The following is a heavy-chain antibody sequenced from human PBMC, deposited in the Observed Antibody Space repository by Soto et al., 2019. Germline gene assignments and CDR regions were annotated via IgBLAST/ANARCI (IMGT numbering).Heavy chain of an antibody. D-gene: IGHD3-3*01. V-gene: IGHV1-8*01. J-gene: IGHJ5*02. CDR3: ARGAGFRRITISPVVIASDWFDP. Sequence: ASVKVSCKASGYTFTSYDINWVRQATGQGLEWMGWMNPNSGNTGYAQKFQGRVTMTRNTSISTAYMELSSLRSEDTAVYYCARGAGFRRITISPVVIASDWFDPWG. CDR2: MNPNSGNT. CDR1: GYTFTSYD.